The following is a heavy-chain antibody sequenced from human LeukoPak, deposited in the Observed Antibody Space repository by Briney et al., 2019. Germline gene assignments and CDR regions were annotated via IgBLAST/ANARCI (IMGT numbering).Heavy chain of an antibody. V-gene: IGHV3-48*03. J-gene: IGHJ4*02. CDR3: ARDSGHVDTAMAHDY. Sequence: GGSLRLSCAASGFTFSSYEMNWVRQAPGKGLEWVSYISKTGSTIYYADSVKGRFTISGDNAKNSLHLQMNSLRAEDTAVYYCARDSGHVDTAMAHDYWGQGTLVTVSS. CDR2: ISKTGSTI. CDR1: GFTFSSYE. D-gene: IGHD5-18*01.